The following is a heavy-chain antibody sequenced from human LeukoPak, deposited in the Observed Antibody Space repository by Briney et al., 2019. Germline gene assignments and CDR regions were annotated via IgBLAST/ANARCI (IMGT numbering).Heavy chain of an antibody. CDR3: AKDRGYSSSLFDY. J-gene: IGHJ4*02. Sequence: PGGSPRLSCAASGFTFSSYAMSWVRQAPGKGLEWVSAISGSGGSTYYADSVKGRFTISRDNSKNTLYLQMNSLRAEDTAVYYCAKDRGYSSSLFDYWGQGTLVTVSS. D-gene: IGHD6-6*01. CDR2: ISGSGGST. V-gene: IGHV3-23*01. CDR1: GFTFSSYA.